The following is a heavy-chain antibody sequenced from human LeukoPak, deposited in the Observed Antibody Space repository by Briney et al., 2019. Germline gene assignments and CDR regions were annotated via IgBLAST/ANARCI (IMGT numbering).Heavy chain of an antibody. CDR1: GGSISSYY. V-gene: IGHV4-59*01. D-gene: IGHD2-15*01. CDR3: ARGRVARGAFDI. CDR2: IYYSGST. Sequence: NPSETLSLTCTVSGGSISSYYWSWIRQPPGKGLVWIGYIYYSGSTNYNPSLKSRVTISVDTSKNQFSLKLSSVTAADTAVYYCARGRVARGAFDIWGQGTMVTVSS. J-gene: IGHJ3*02.